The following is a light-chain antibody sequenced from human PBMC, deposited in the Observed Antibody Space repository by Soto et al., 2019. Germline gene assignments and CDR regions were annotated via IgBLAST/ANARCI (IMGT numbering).Light chain of an antibody. V-gene: IGKV1-5*01. Sequence: DIEMTQSPSTLSASVGARVTITCRASQSISSWLAWYQQKPGKAPKLLIYDASSLESGVPSRFSGSGSGTEFTLTISSLQPYDFATYYCQQYNSYSRTFGQGTKVEIK. CDR1: QSISSW. CDR3: QQYNSYSRT. CDR2: DAS. J-gene: IGKJ1*01.